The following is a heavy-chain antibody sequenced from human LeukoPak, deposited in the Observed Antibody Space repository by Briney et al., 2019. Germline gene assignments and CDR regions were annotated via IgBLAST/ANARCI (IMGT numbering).Heavy chain of an antibody. Sequence: SVKVSCKASGGTFSSYAISWVRQAPGQGLEWIGGIIPIFGTASYAQKFQGRVTITADESTSTAYMELSSLRSEDTAVYYCARAGGDVVVPAAMSPYYWGQGTLVTVSS. V-gene: IGHV1-69*13. D-gene: IGHD2-2*01. CDR1: GGTFSSYA. CDR2: IIPIFGTA. J-gene: IGHJ4*02. CDR3: ARAGGDVVVPAAMSPYY.